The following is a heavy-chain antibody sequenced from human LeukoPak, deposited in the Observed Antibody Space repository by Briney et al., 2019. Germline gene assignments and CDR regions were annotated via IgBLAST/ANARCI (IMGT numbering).Heavy chain of an antibody. Sequence: PGASVKVSCKASGGTFSSYAISWVRQAPGQGLEWMGRIIPILGIANYAQKFQGRVTITADKSTSTAYMELSSLRSEDTAVYYCARGDPIQLRLPDYWGQGTLVTVSS. J-gene: IGHJ4*02. V-gene: IGHV1-69*04. D-gene: IGHD5-18*01. CDR3: ARGDPIQLRLPDY. CDR1: GGTFSSYA. CDR2: IIPILGIA.